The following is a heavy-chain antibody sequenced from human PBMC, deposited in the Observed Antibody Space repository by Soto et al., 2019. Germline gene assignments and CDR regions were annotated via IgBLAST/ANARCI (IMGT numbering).Heavy chain of an antibody. CDR2: IIPIFGTA. V-gene: IGHV1-69*06. CDR1: GGTFSSYA. Sequence: VASVKVSCKASGGTFSSYAISWVRQAPGQGLEWMGGIIPIFGTANYAQKFQGRVTITADKSTSTAYMELSSLRSEDTAVYYCARDFRSVIDPWGQGTLVTVSS. CDR3: ARDFRSVIDP. D-gene: IGHD2-21*01. J-gene: IGHJ5*02.